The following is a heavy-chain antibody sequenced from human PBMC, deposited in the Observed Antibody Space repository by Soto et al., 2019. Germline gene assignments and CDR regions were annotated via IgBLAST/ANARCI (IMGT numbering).Heavy chain of an antibody. V-gene: IGHV3-23*01. J-gene: IGHJ6*02. CDR1: GFTFSSYA. CDR2: ISGSGSST. D-gene: IGHD3-10*01. Sequence: GGSLRLSCAASGFTFSSYAMTWVRQAPGKGLEWVSAISGSGSSTYYADSVKGRFTISRDFSKNTLYLQMNSLRAEETAVYYCAKNYYGSGSYSYYYYGMDVWGQGTTVTVSS. CDR3: AKNYYGSGSYSYYYYGMDV.